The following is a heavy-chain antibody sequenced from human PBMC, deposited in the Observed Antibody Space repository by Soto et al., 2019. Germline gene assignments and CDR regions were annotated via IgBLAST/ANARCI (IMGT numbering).Heavy chain of an antibody. V-gene: IGHV3-21*01. CDR1: GFTFRSFT. CDR2: ISSNSAYI. Sequence: GGSLRLSCAASGFTFRSFTMNWVRQAPGKGLEWVSTISSNSAYIYYTDALRGRFTISIDNAKNSLHLQMNSLRAEDTAVYYCTRDASRDSSARGWFDPWGPGTLVTVSS. CDR3: TRDASRDSSARGWFDP. D-gene: IGHD6-13*01. J-gene: IGHJ5*02.